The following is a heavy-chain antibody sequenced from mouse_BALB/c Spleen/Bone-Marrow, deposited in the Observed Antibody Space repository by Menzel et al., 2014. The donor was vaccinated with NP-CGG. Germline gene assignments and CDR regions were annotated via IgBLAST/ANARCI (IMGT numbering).Heavy chain of an antibody. D-gene: IGHD1-1*01. CDR1: GFTFSSYI. J-gene: IGHJ3*01. Sequence: EVQLQQSGGGLVQPGGSLKLSCAASGFTFSSYIMSWVRQTPEKRLEWVAYISNGGGSIYYPDTVKGRFTISRDNDKNTLYLQMSSLKSEDTAMYYCASHYYDSSPFAYWGQGTLVTVSA. V-gene: IGHV5-12-2*01. CDR3: ASHYYDSSPFAY. CDR2: ISNGGGSI.